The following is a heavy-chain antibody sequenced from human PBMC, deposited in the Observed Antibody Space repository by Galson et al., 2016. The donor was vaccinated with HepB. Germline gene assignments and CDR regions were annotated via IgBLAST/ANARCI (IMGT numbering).Heavy chain of an antibody. CDR3: ASFTIRTGYHIDN. CDR1: GGSVSSGDYY. D-gene: IGHD3/OR15-3a*01. CDR2: IYYSGST. Sequence: TLSLTCTVSGGSVSSGDYYWSWIRHLPGKGLEWIGYIYYSGSTYYNPSLTSRIDMSVDTSKMQLSLSLHSVTAADTAVYYCASFTIRTGYHIDNWGQGTLVTVSS. J-gene: IGHJ4*02. V-gene: IGHV4-31*03.